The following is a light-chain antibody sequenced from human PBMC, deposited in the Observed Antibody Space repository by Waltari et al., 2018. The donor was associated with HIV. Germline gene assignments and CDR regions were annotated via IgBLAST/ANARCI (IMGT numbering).Light chain of an antibody. Sequence: EIVLTQSPATLSLSPGERATLSCRASQSVSSYLAWYQQKPGQAPRLLIYDASNRATGIPARFRGSGAGTDFNLTISSLEPEDFAVYYWQQRSYWPTTFGQGTKLEI. V-gene: IGKV3-11*01. J-gene: IGKJ2*01. CDR2: DAS. CDR1: QSVSSY. CDR3: QQRSYWPTT.